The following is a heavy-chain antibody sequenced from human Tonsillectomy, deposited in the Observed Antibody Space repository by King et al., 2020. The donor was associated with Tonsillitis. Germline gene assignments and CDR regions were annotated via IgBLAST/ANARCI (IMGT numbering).Heavy chain of an antibody. CDR1: GFTFSIYA. J-gene: IGHJ4*02. Sequence: VQLVESGGGLVQPGGSLRLSCAASGFTFSIYAMSWVRQAPGKGLEWVSSISSSGGGTFYADSVKGRFTISRDNSKNTLYLQMNSLRAEDTAVYYCAHDFPTNTIFGVVGYFANWGQGSLVTVSS. CDR3: AHDFPTNTIFGVVGYFAN. CDR2: ISSSGGGT. V-gene: IGHV3-23*04. D-gene: IGHD3-3*01.